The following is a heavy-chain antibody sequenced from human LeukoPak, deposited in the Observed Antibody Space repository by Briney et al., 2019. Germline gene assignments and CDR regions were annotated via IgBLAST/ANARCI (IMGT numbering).Heavy chain of an antibody. J-gene: IGHJ6*02. CDR2: IYYSGST. D-gene: IGHD6-6*01. Sequence: SETLSLTCTVSGGSISNYYWSWIRQPPGKGLEWIGYIYYSGSTNYNPSLKGRVTISVDTSKNLFSLKLSSVTAADTAVYYCARDRRSGQLGSGMDVWGQGTTVTVSS. CDR3: ARDRRSGQLGSGMDV. V-gene: IGHV4-59*01. CDR1: GGSISNYY.